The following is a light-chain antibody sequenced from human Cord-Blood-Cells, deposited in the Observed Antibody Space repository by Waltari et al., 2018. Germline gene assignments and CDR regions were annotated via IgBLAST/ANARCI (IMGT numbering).Light chain of an antibody. V-gene: IGLV3-1*01. Sequence: SYELTQPPSVSVSPGQTASITCSGDKLGDKYACWYQQKPGQSPVLVIYQDSKRPSGIPGGFSGSNCGNTATLTISGTQAMDEADYYCQAWDSSTSGVFGTGTKVTVL. CDR1: KLGDKY. CDR3: QAWDSSTSGV. CDR2: QDS. J-gene: IGLJ1*01.